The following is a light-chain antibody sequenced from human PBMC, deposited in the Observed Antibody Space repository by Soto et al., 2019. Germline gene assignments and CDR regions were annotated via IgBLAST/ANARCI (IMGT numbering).Light chain of an antibody. V-gene: IGKV3-15*01. CDR2: GAS. CDR1: QSVSSN. Sequence: EIVMTQSPATLSVSPGERATLSCRASQSVSSNLAWYQQKPGQAPRLLIYGASTRATGIPARFSGSGSGTEFTLTISSLQSEDFAVYYCQEYNNWPPVTFGQGTKVEIK. CDR3: QEYNNWPPVT. J-gene: IGKJ1*01.